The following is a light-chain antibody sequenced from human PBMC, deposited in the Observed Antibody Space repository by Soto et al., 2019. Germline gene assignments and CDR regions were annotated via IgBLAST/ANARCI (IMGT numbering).Light chain of an antibody. CDR2: WAS. J-gene: IGKJ1*01. Sequence: IVMTQSPYSLAVSLGERATINCKSSQSLLYSFNNKNYLAWYQQKPGQPPKLLIYWASTREYGVPDRFSGSGSGTDFTLTISSLQAEDVALYYCQQYYSIPPWTFGQGTKVDIK. CDR1: QSLLYSFNNKNY. V-gene: IGKV4-1*01. CDR3: QQYYSIPPWT.